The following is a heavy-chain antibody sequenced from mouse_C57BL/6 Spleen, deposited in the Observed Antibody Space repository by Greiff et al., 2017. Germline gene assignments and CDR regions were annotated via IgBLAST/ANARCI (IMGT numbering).Heavy chain of an antibody. D-gene: IGHD1-1*01. V-gene: IGHV5-9*01. Sequence: EVHLVESGGGLVKPGGSLKLSCAASGFTFSSYTMSWVRQTPEKRLEWVATISGGGGNTYYPDSVKGRFTISRDNAKNTLYLQMSSLRSEDTALYYCARHDTTVVPFDYWGQGTTLTVSS. CDR1: GFTFSSYT. CDR2: ISGGGGNT. J-gene: IGHJ2*01. CDR3: ARHDTTVVPFDY.